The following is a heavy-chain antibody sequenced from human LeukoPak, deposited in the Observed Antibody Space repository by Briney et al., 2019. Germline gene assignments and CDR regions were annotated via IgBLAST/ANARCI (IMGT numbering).Heavy chain of an antibody. CDR2: IYYIVST. V-gene: IGHV4-59*01. J-gene: IGHJ4*02. CDR3: ARGNFYDNKGYSPELRY. D-gene: IGHD3-10*01. Sequence: SETLSLTCTVSGGSISSYYWSWIRQPPGKGLEWIGYIYYIVSTNYNPSLKSRVTISVDTSTNQFSLKLSSVTAADTAVYYCARGNFYDNKGYSPELRYWGQGTLVTVSS. CDR1: GGSISSYY.